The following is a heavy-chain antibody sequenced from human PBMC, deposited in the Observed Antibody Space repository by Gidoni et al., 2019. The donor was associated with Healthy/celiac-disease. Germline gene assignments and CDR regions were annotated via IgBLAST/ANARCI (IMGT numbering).Heavy chain of an antibody. D-gene: IGHD1-26*01. CDR2: IKSKTDGGTT. CDR3: TTEGWELPGAFDI. Sequence: EVQLVESGVGLVKPGGSLRLSCSASGFTFSNAWMRLVRQAPGKGLEWVGRIKSKTDGGTTDYAAPVKGRFTISRDDSKNTLYLQMNSLKTEDTAVYYCTTEGWELPGAFDIWGQGTMVTVSA. V-gene: IGHV3-15*01. J-gene: IGHJ3*02. CDR1: GFTFSNAW.